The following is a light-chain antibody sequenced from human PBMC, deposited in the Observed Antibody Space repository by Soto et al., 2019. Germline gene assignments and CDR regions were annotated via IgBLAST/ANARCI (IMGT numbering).Light chain of an antibody. CDR2: EAS. CDR1: RSISKW. CDR3: QQYYSTPLT. V-gene: IGKV1-5*03. J-gene: IGKJ4*01. Sequence: DIQSAHSPCTISSSLVDRATITCRASRSISKWLAWFQQKAGKAPKLLIYEASKLATGVPSRISGSGSGTEFTLTISSLQSEDFAVYYCQQYYSTPLTFGGGTKVDI.